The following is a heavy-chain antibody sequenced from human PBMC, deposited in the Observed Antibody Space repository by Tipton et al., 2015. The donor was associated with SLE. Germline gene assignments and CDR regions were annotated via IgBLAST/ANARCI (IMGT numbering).Heavy chain of an antibody. CDR3: ARDRQPFCSGDCAPNFQY. Sequence: QLVQSGAEVKKPGASVKVSCKASGYSFTTYGFNWVRQAPGQGLEWMGWVSAYNGNTNYAENLQGRVTVTTDTATTTAYMELRSLRFDDTAVYYCARDRQPFCSGDCAPNFQYWGQGTLVTVSS. V-gene: IGHV1-18*01. D-gene: IGHD2-21*01. CDR1: GYSFTTYG. CDR2: VSAYNGNT. J-gene: IGHJ1*01.